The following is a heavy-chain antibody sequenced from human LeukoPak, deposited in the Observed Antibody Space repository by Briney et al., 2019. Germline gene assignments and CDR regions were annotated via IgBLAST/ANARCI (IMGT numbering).Heavy chain of an antibody. D-gene: IGHD3-10*01. J-gene: IGHJ4*02. CDR3: ARGYYGSGSYSNGGFDY. CDR2: ISSSGSTI. CDR1: GFTFSSYA. Sequence: PGGSLRLSCAASGFTFSSYAMNWVRQAPGKGLEWVSYISSSGSTIYYADSVKGRFTISRDNAKNSLYLQMNSLRAEDTAVYYCARGYYGSGSYSNGGFDYWGQGTLVTVSS. V-gene: IGHV3-48*03.